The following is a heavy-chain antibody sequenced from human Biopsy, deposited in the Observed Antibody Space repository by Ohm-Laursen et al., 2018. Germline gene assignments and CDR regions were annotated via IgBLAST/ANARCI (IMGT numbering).Heavy chain of an antibody. Sequence: SLRLSCAASGFTLSYYNMTWVRQAPGKGLEWVSSIRSGGDYMFYADSVKGRFTIPRDNAKNSLYLQMNSLRAEDTAVYYCARDQRGPSLLEAKLTPNYFDYWGRGSLVTVSS. CDR3: ARDQRGPSLLEAKLTPNYFDY. V-gene: IGHV3-21*01. CDR1: GFTLSYYN. CDR2: IRSGGDYM. J-gene: IGHJ4*01. D-gene: IGHD1-1*01.